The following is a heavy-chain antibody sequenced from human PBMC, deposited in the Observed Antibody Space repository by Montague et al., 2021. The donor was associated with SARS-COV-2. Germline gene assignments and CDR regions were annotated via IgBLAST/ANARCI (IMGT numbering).Heavy chain of an antibody. J-gene: IGHJ6*02. CDR2: ISSSGSTI. CDR3: ARDLGFGESLVAYYYYGMDV. D-gene: IGHD3-10*01. CDR1: GFTFSSYE. Sequence: SLRLSCAASGFTFSSYEMNWVRQAPGKGLEWVSYISSSGSTIYYADSVKGRFTISRDNAKNSLYLQMNSLRAEDTAVYYCARDLGFGESLVAYYYYGMDVWGQGTTVIVSS. V-gene: IGHV3-48*03.